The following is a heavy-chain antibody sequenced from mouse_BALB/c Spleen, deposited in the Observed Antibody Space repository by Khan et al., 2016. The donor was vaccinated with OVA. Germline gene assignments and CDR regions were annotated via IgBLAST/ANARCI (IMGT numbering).Heavy chain of an antibody. J-gene: IGHJ4*01. CDR3: ARWGGNYKYYYALDY. D-gene: IGHD2-1*01. CDR1: GYTFADYY. CDR2: IYPGTGNT. Sequence: QVQLQQSGAELARPGASVKLSCKDSGYTFADYYINWVKQRTGQGLEWIGEIYPGTGNTYYNEKFKGKATLTTDKSSSTAYMHLSSLTSEDSAVYFCARWGGNYKYYYALDYWGQGTSVTVSS. V-gene: IGHV1-77*01.